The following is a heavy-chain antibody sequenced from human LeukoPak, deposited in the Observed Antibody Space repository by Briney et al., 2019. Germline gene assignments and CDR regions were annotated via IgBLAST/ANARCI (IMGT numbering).Heavy chain of an antibody. V-gene: IGHV3-21*01. CDR1: GGSFSGYY. D-gene: IGHD2-15*01. Sequence: ETLSLTCAVYGGSFSGYYWNWVRQAPGKGLEWVSSISSSSSYIYYADSVKGRFTISRDNAKNSLYLQMNSLRAEDTAVYYCARDPGYCSGGSCQYYYYYYMDVWGKGTTVTVSS. CDR3: ARDPGYCSGGSCQYYYYYYMDV. CDR2: ISSSSSYI. J-gene: IGHJ6*03.